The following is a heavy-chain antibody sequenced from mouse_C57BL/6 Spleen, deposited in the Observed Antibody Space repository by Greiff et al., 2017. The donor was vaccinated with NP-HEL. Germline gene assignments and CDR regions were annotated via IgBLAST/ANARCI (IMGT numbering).Heavy chain of an antibody. V-gene: IGHV5-16*01. CDR3: ARREAYYYGSSYGYFDV. CDR1: GFTFSDYY. D-gene: IGHD1-1*01. J-gene: IGHJ1*03. Sequence: EVKLVESEGGLVQPGSSMKLSCTASGFTFSDYYMAWVRQVPEKGLEWVANINYDGSSTYYLDSLKSRFIISRDNAKNILYLKMSSLKSEDTATYYCARREAYYYGSSYGYFDVWGTGTTVTVSS. CDR2: INYDGSST.